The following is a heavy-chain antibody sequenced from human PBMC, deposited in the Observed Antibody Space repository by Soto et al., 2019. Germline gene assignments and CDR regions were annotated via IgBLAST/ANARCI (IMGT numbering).Heavy chain of an antibody. V-gene: IGHV5-51*01. CDR2: IYPGDYDT. J-gene: IGHJ4*02. CDR3: ASSRIRGSTWSFDY. D-gene: IGHD1-20*01. Sequence: ISRMRSGYCSSEYWSGWVCQMLGEGLEWMWIIYPGDYDTNYSRSFQGEVTTSADKSTSTAYLRWCSANASNSALYYCASSRIRGSTWSFDYWGQETLVTVSS. CDR1: GYCSSEYW.